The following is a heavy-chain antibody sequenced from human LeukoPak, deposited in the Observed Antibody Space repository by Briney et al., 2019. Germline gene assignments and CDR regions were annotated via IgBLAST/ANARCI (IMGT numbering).Heavy chain of an antibody. V-gene: IGHV3-21*01. CDR3: ARTTVTPSWFDP. J-gene: IGHJ5*02. CDR2: ISSSSAYT. Sequence: PGGSLRLSCAASGFTFSSYSMNWVRQAPGKGLEWVSSISSSSAYTYYADSVKGRFTISRDNAKNSLYLQMNSLRAEDTAVYFCARTTVTPSWFDPWGQGTLVTVSS. D-gene: IGHD4-17*01. CDR1: GFTFSSYS.